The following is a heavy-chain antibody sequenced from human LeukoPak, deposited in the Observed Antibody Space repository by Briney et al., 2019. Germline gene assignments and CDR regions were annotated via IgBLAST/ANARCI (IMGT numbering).Heavy chain of an antibody. V-gene: IGHV3-33*01. CDR3: ARTSYYYGSGSSDYYYGMDV. CDR2: IWYDGSNK. D-gene: IGHD3-10*01. J-gene: IGHJ6*04. CDR1: GFTFSSYG. Sequence: GGSLRLSCAASGFTFSSYGMHWVRQAPGKGLEWVAVIWYDGSNKYYADSVKGRFTISRDNSKNTLYLQMSSLRAEDMAVYYCARTSYYYGSGSSDYYYGMDVWGKGTTVTVSS.